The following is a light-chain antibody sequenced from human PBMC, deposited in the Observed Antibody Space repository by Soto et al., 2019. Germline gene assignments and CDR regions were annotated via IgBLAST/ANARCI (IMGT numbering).Light chain of an antibody. J-gene: IGKJ1*01. CDR3: QHYYSTTST. V-gene: IGKV4-1*01. Sequence: DIVMTQSPDSLAVSLGERATINCKSSQSVLYSSNNKNYLAWYQRKPGQPPKLLIYWASTRESGVPDRFSGSGSGTDFTLTISSLQAEDVAVYYCQHYYSTTSTFGQGTKVDIX. CDR1: QSVLYSSNNKNY. CDR2: WAS.